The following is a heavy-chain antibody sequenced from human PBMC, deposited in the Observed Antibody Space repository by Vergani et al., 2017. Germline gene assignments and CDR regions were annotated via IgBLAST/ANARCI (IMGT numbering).Heavy chain of an antibody. D-gene: IGHD6-13*01. V-gene: IGHV1-69*01. CDR1: GGTFSSYA. CDR3: ASWVTQQLVPEGWFDP. CDR2: IIPIFGTA. Sequence: QVQLMQSGAEVKKPGSSVKVSCKASGGTFSSYAISWVRQAPGQGLEWMGGIIPIFGTANYAQKFQGRVTITADESTSTAYMELSSLRSEDTAVYYCASWVTQQLVPEGWFDPWGQGTLVTVSS. J-gene: IGHJ5*02.